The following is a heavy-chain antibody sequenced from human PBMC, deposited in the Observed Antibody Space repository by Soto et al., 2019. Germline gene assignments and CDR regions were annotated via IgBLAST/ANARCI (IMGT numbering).Heavy chain of an antibody. V-gene: IGHV3-23*01. D-gene: IGHD6-19*01. CDR2: ISGSGGST. Sequence: EVQLLESGGGLVQPGGSLRLSCAASGFIFSSYAMSWVRQAPGKGLEWVSGISGSGGSTYYADSVKGRFTISRNNSKNKVYLQKKSLRAEDTAVYYCATTQYTRGHLYKVRAPDYWGQGTLVTVSS. CDR1: GFIFSSYA. J-gene: IGHJ4*02. CDR3: ATTQYTRGHLYKVRAPDY.